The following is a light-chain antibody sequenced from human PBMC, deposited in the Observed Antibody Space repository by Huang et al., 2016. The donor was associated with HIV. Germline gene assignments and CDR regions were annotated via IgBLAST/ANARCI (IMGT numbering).Light chain of an antibody. J-gene: IGKJ1*01. V-gene: IGKV1-NL1*01. CDR1: QGIGNS. Sequence: DIQMTQSPSSLSASVGDRVTITCRASQGIGNSLAWYQQKPEKAPRLLLYATSRLERGFPSRFSGSGSGTHYTLTISTLQPEDIASYYCQQYHGIPWTFGQGTKVEIK. CDR3: QQYHGIPWT. CDR2: ATS.